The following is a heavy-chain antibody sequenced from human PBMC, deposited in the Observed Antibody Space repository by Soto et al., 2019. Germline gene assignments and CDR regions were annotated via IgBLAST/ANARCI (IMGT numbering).Heavy chain of an antibody. D-gene: IGHD6-13*01. CDR2: IYYSGST. V-gene: IGHV4-59*01. J-gene: IGHJ4*02. Sequence: QVQLQESGPGLVKPSETLSLTCTVSGGSISSYYWSWIRQPPGKGLEWIGYIYYSGSTNYNPSLKVRVTISVDTSKNPFSLRLRSVTAADTAVYYCARGSTGYSSSWYRYWGQGTLVTVSS. CDR1: GGSISSYY. CDR3: ARGSTGYSSSWYRY.